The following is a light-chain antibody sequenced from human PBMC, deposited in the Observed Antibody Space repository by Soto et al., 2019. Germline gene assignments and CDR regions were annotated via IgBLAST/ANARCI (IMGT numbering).Light chain of an antibody. Sequence: DIQMTQSPSSLSVSVGDTVTITCQARQDIDNYLNWYQQKPGQAPRLLIYDASYLETGAPSRFSGRGSGTDFTVTITSLQPEDIATYYCQHYDRLPPNTFGQGTKLELK. CDR1: QDIDNY. V-gene: IGKV1-33*01. J-gene: IGKJ2*01. CDR3: QHYDRLPPNT. CDR2: DAS.